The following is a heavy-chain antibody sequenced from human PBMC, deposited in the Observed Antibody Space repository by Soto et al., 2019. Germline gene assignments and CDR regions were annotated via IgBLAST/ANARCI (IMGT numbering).Heavy chain of an antibody. J-gene: IGHJ4*02. D-gene: IGHD3-10*01. V-gene: IGHV3-33*01. Sequence: QVQLVESGGGVVQPGRSLRLSCAASGFTFSSYGMHWVRQAPGKGLECVAVIWYDGSNKYYADSVKGRFTISRDHSKNKLYIKMNSVRAEDTAVDYCALYVYGAFRDNWGQGTQVTVSS. CDR1: GFTFSSYG. CDR3: ALYVYGAFRDN. CDR2: IWYDGSNK.